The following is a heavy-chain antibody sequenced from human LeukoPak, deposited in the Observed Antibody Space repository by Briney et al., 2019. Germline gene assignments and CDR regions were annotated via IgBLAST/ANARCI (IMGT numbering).Heavy chain of an antibody. CDR3: ARGRWYFDL. V-gene: IGHV4-30-2*01. Sequence: LRLSCAASGFTVSSNYMSWVRQAPGKGLEWIGYIYHSGSTYYNPSLKSRVTISVDRSKNKVSLKLNSVTAADTAVYYCARGRWYFDLWGRGTLVTVSS. CDR2: IYHSGST. CDR1: GFTVSSNY. J-gene: IGHJ2*01.